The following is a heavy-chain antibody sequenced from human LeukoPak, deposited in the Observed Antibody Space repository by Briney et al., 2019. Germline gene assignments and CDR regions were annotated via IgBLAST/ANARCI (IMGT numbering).Heavy chain of an antibody. D-gene: IGHD3-22*01. CDR1: GGSISSYY. CDR2: IYTSGST. V-gene: IGHV4-4*07. Sequence: SETLSLTCTVSGGSISSYYWSWIRQPAGKGLEWIGRIYTSGSTNYNASLKSRVSMSVDTSKNQFSLKLSSVTAADTAVYYCARSYYANRGRSEPWGQGTLVTVSS. J-gene: IGHJ5*01. CDR3: ARSYYANRGRSEP.